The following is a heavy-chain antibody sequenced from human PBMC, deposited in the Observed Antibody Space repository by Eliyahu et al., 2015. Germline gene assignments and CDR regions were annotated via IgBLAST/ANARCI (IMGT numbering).Heavy chain of an antibody. CDR3: ASLPGEGVSGWTIPD. D-gene: IGHD6-19*01. J-gene: IGHJ4*02. V-gene: IGHV4-34*01. CDR1: GGSLRRFS. CDR2: ITHSGDT. Sequence: QVQLHQRGAGLLKPSETLSLTCAVYGGSLRRFSWSWIRQTPGKGLEWIGEITHSGDTNYNPSLESRVTISDDMSRNEFSMKLASVTAADTATYYCASLPGEGVSGWTIPDWSQGTLVTVSS.